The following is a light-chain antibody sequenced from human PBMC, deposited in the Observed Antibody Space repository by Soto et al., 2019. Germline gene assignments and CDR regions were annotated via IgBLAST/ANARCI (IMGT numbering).Light chain of an antibody. V-gene: IGKV3-11*01. Sequence: EIVLTQSPATLSLSPGERATLSCRASQSVSSYLAWYQQKPGQAPRLLIYDASNRATGIPARFSGSGSGTDFTLTISSLEPEDFAVYYCQQRSNWTTVLTFGPGNKVDIK. CDR3: QQRSNWTTVLT. J-gene: IGKJ3*01. CDR2: DAS. CDR1: QSVSSY.